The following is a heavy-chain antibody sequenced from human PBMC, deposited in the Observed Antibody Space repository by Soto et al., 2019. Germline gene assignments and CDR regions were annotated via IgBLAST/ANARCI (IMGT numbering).Heavy chain of an antibody. D-gene: IGHD2-21*02. Sequence: GGSLRLSCAASGFTFSSYGMHWVRQAPGKGLEWVAVISYDGSNKYYADSVKGRFTISRDNSKNTLYLQMNSLRAEDTAVYYCAKDSTRSVVTATYDYWGQGTLVTVSS. J-gene: IGHJ4*02. CDR3: AKDSTRSVVTATYDY. CDR1: GFTFSSYG. CDR2: ISYDGSNK. V-gene: IGHV3-30*18.